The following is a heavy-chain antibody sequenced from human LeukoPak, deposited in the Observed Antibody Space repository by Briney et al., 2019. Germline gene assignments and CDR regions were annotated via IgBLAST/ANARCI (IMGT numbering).Heavy chain of an antibody. CDR1: GFTFSSYS. D-gene: IGHD3-10*01. J-gene: IGHJ4*02. CDR2: ISSSSSYI. Sequence: GGSLRLSCAASGFTFSSYSMNWVRQAPGKGLEWVSSISSSSSYIYYADSVKGRFTISRDNAKNSLYLQMNSLRAEDTVVYYCARAGGHHYFDYWGQGTLVTVSS. V-gene: IGHV3-21*01. CDR3: ARAGGHHYFDY.